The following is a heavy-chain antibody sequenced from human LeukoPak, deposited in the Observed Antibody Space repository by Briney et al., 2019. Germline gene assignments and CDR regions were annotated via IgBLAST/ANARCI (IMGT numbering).Heavy chain of an antibody. CDR1: GGSFSGYY. J-gene: IGHJ4*02. V-gene: IGHV4-34*01. D-gene: IGHD4-23*01. CDR3: ATSTVINDYCFDY. Sequence: KPSETLSLTCAVYGGSFSGYYWTWIRQPPGKGLEWIGEINHSGSTNYNPSLKSRLTISVDTSKNQLSLKLRCGPAAPTAVYYCATSTVINDYCFDYWGQGALVTVSS. CDR2: INHSGST.